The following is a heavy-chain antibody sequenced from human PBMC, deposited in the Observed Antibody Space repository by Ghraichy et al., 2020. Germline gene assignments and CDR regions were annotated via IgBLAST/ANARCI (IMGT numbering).Heavy chain of an antibody. CDR2: INHSGST. CDR3: ARGRRRQWIDI. CDR1: GGSFSGYY. Sequence: GSLRLSCAVYGGSFSGYYWSWIRQPPGKGLEWIGEINHSGSTNYNPSLKSRVTISVDTSKNQFSLKLSSVTAADTAVYYCARGRRRQWIDIWGQGTMVTVSS. J-gene: IGHJ3*02. V-gene: IGHV4-34*01. D-gene: IGHD1-14*01.